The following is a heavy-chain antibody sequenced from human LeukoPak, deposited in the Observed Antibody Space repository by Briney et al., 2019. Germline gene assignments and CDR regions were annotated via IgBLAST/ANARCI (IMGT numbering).Heavy chain of an antibody. D-gene: IGHD6-13*01. J-gene: IGHJ2*01. CDR1: GGSISSYY. CDR3: ARDGPGIAAAGTQNWYFDL. V-gene: IGHV4-59*12. CDR2: IYYSGST. Sequence: ASETLSLTCTVSGGSISSYYWSWIRQPPGKGLEWIGYIYYSGSTYYNPSLKSRVTISVDTSKNQFSLKLSSVTAADTAVYYCARDGPGIAAAGTQNWYFDLWGRGTLVTVSS.